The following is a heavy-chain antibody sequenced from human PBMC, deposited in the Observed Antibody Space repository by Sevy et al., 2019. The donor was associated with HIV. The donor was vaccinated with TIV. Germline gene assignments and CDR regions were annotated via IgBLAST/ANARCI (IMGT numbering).Heavy chain of an antibody. CDR1: GYTFTSYG. V-gene: IGHV1-18*04. CDR3: ARDRDSSSWTLFGY. Sequence: ASVKVSCKASGYTFTSYGISWVRQAPGQGLEWMGWISAYNGNTNYAQKLQGRVTMTTDTSTSTAYMELRSLGSDDTAVYYCARDRDSSSWTLFGYWGQGTLVTVSS. CDR2: ISAYNGNT. D-gene: IGHD6-13*01. J-gene: IGHJ4*02.